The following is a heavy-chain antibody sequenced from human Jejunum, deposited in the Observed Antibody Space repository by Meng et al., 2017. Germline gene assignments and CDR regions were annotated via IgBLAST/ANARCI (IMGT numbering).Heavy chain of an antibody. Sequence: VTWQRAGHELVKPSQPLPPASAVPGDSFSSNSVAWNWIRQSPSRGLEWLGRTYYRSKWYIDYAVSVKSRITINPDTSKNQFSLQLNSVTPEDTAVYYCARGISAFAYWGQGTLVTVSS. CDR2: TYYRSKWYI. CDR3: ARGISAFAY. J-gene: IGHJ4*02. CDR1: GDSFSSNSVA. D-gene: IGHD6-19*01. V-gene: IGHV6-1*01.